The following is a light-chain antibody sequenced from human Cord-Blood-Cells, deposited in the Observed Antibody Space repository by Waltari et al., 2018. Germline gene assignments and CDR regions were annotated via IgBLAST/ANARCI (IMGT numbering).Light chain of an antibody. CDR1: RSDVGGYNY. V-gene: IGLV2-11*01. Sequence: QSALTQPRSVSGSPGPSVTISCTGTRSDVGGYNYVSWYQQHPGNAPKLMIYDVSKRPSGVPDRFSGSKSGNTASLTISGLQAEDEADYYCCSYAGSYTWVFGGGTKLTVL. CDR2: DVS. CDR3: CSYAGSYTWV. J-gene: IGLJ3*02.